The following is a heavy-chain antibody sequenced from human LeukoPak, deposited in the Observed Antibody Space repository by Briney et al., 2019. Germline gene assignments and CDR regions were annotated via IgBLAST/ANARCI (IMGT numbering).Heavy chain of an antibody. V-gene: IGHV3-23*01. Sequence: GGSLRLSCTASGFTFDSYAMSWVRQAPGKGLEWVSSISGSGTKKYYADSVKGRFTISRDNSKNTLYLQMNSLRAEDTAVYYCAKDRWARYYDHWGQGTLVAVSS. CDR3: AKDRWARYYDH. J-gene: IGHJ5*02. CDR1: GFTFDSYA. D-gene: IGHD2-8*01. CDR2: ISGSGTKK.